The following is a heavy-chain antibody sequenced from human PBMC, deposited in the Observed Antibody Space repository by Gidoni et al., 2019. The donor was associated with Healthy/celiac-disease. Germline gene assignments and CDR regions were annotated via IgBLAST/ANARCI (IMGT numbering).Heavy chain of an antibody. J-gene: IGHJ6*02. CDR2: LIPILGIA. V-gene: IGHV1-69*04. CDR3: ARGALVVPAARRGDYYYGMDV. D-gene: IGHD2-2*01. CDR1: GGTFSSYA. Sequence: QVQLVQSGAEVKKPGSSVKVSCKASGGTFSSYATSWVRQAPGQGLEWMGRLIPILGIANHAQKFQGRVTITADKSTSTAYMELSSLRSEDTAVYYCARGALVVPAARRGDYYYGMDVWGQGTTVTVSS.